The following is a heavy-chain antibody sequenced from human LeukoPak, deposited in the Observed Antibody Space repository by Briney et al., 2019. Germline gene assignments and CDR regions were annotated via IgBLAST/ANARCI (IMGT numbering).Heavy chain of an antibody. Sequence: SETLSLTCTVSGGSISSYYWNWIRQPPGKGLEWIGSIYHSGSTYYNPSLKSRVTISVDTSKNQFSLKLSSVTAADTAVYYCARGWFGELSAAEYFQHWGQGTLVTVSS. CDR1: GGSISSYY. CDR3: ARGWFGELSAAEYFQH. CDR2: IYHSGST. J-gene: IGHJ1*01. V-gene: IGHV4-59*01. D-gene: IGHD3-10*01.